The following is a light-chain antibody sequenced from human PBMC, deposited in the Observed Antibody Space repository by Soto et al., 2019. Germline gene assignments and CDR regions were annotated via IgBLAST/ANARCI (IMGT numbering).Light chain of an antibody. Sequence: DLQMTQSPSSLSASVGDRVTITCRASQRISSYLNWYQQKQGEAPKLLIHAASSLQSGVPSRFSGSGSGTDFTLTINSLQPEDFATYYCQQSYSTPPTFDQGTRLEIK. V-gene: IGKV1-39*01. J-gene: IGKJ5*01. CDR2: AAS. CDR1: QRISSY. CDR3: QQSYSTPPT.